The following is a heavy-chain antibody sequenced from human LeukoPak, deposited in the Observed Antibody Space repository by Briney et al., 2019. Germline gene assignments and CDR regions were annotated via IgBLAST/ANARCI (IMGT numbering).Heavy chain of an antibody. CDR2: ISFDGTNQ. V-gene: IGHV3-30*03. CDR1: GFTFSNYG. J-gene: IGHJ4*02. CDR3: ARDAGGIYSGYDPLSI. Sequence: PGGSLRLSCATSGFTFSNYGMHWVRQAPAKGLEWVALISFDGTNQYYADSVKGRFTISRDNSKNALYLQMNSLRGEDTAVYYCARDAGGIYSGYDPLSIWGQGTLVTVSS. D-gene: IGHD5-12*01.